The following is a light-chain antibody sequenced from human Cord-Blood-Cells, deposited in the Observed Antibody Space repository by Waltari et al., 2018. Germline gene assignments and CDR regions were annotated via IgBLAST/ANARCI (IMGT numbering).Light chain of an antibody. CDR2: GNI. Sequence: QSVLTQPPSVSGAPGQRVTISCTGSSSNIGAGYDVHWYQQLPGTAPQLLFFGNISRPSGVPDRFSGSKSGTAASLAITGLQAEDEADYYCQSSDSSLSGVVFGGGTKLTVL. CDR1: SSNIGAGYD. V-gene: IGLV1-40*01. CDR3: QSSDSSLSGVV. J-gene: IGLJ2*01.